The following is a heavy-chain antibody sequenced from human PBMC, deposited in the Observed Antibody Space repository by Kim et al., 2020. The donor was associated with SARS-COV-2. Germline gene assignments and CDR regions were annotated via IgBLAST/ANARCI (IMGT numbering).Heavy chain of an antibody. Sequence: GGSLRLSCAASGFTFSNYFMNWVRQAPGKGLERVSSMSSSSYIYYADSVKGRFTVSRDNAKNSLYLQMNSLRAEDTAVYYCARGRGSYYYYFDYWGQGTLVTVSS. J-gene: IGHJ4*02. D-gene: IGHD1-26*01. V-gene: IGHV3-21*01. CDR2: MSSSSYI. CDR1: GFTFSNYF. CDR3: ARGRGSYYYYFDY.